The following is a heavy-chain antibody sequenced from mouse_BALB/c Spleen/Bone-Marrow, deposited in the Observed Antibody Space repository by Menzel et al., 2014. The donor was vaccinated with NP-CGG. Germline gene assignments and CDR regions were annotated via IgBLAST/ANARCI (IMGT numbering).Heavy chain of an antibody. Sequence: QVQLQQSGAELVKPGASVKLSCKASGYTFTNYWMYWVKQRPGQGLEWIGDINPSNGRTNYNENFKTKATLTVDKSSSTAYMQLISLTSEDSAVYYCAPYYYGSSYGFYWYFDVWGAGTTVTVSS. CDR1: GYTFTNYW. J-gene: IGHJ1*01. CDR3: APYYYGSSYGFYWYFDV. V-gene: IGHV1S81*02. CDR2: INPSNGRT. D-gene: IGHD1-1*01.